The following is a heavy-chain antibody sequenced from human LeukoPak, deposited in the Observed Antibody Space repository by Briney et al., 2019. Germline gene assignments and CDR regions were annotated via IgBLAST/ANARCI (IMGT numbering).Heavy chain of an antibody. CDR3: AKVATVMVYGAFDI. CDR1: GFTFSSYG. D-gene: IGHD5-18*01. CDR2: ISYDGSNK. J-gene: IGHJ3*02. V-gene: IGHV3-30*18. Sequence: GRSLRLSCAASGFTFSSYGMHWVRQAPGKGLEWVAVISYDGSNKDYADSAKGRFTISRDNSKNTLYLQMNSLRAEDTAVYYCAKVATVMVYGAFDIWGQGTMVTVSS.